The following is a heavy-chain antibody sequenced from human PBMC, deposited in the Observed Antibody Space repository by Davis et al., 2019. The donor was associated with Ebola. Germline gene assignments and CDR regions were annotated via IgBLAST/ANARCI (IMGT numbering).Heavy chain of an antibody. CDR2: INHSGST. D-gene: IGHD6-19*01. J-gene: IGHJ4*02. CDR1: GGSFSGYY. Sequence: MPSETLSLTCAVYGGSFSGYYWSWVRQSPGKGLEWIGEINHSGSTNYNPSLKSRVTISVDTSKNQFSLKLSSVTAADTAVYYCARDSSGWYPYYFDYWGQGTLVTVSS. CDR3: ARDSSGWYPYYFDY. V-gene: IGHV4-34*01.